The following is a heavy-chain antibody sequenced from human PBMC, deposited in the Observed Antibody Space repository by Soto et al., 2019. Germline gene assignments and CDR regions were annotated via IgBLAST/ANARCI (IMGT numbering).Heavy chain of an antibody. V-gene: IGHV6-1*01. J-gene: IGHJ6*03. Sequence: PSQTLSLTCAISGDSVSSNSAAWNWIRQSPSGGLEWLGRTYYRSRWYNDYAVSVRSRITINPDTSKNQFSLHLNSVTPEDTAVYYFPRTTSLQWYFIDVCGKGTTVTVSS. CDR1: GDSVSSNSAA. CDR3: PRTTSLQWYFIDV. D-gene: IGHD1-7*01. CDR2: TYYRSRWYN.